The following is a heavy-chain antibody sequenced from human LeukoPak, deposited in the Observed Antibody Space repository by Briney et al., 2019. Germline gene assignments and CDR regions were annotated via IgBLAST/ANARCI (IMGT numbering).Heavy chain of an antibody. D-gene: IGHD2-2*01. CDR1: GGTFSSYA. V-gene: IGHV1-69*13. CDR2: IIPIFGTA. CDR3: ASKGGCSSTSCYEEDY. J-gene: IGHJ4*02. Sequence: SVKVSCKASGGTFSSYAISWVRQAPGQGLEWMGGIIPIFGTANYAQKFQGRVTITADESTSTAYMELSGLRSEDTAVYYCASKGGCSSTSCYEEDYWGQGTLVTVSS.